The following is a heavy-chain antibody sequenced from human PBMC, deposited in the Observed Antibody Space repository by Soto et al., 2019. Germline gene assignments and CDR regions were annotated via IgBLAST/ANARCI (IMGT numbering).Heavy chain of an antibody. D-gene: IGHD3-9*01. CDR1: GGSISSGDYY. CDR2: IYYSGST. CDR3: DRARKSQILTGHFDY. Sequence: PSETLSLTCTVSGGSISSGDYYWSWIRQPPGKGLEWIGYIYYSGSTYYNPSLKSRVTISVDTSKNQFSLKLSSVTAADTAVYYCDRARKSQILTGHFDYWGQGTLVTVSS. J-gene: IGHJ4*02. V-gene: IGHV4-30-4*01.